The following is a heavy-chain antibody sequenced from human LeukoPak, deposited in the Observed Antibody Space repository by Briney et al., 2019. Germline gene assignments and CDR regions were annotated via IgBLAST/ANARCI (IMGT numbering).Heavy chain of an antibody. J-gene: IGHJ4*02. CDR3: ARARMGYDSSGYYQTVTHFDY. Sequence: SETLSLTCAVSGGSISSGGYSWSWIRQPPGKGLEWIGYIYHSGSTYYNPSLKSRVTISVDRSKNQFSLKLSSVTAADTAVYYCARARMGYDSSGYYQTVTHFDYWGQGTLVTVSS. V-gene: IGHV4-30-2*01. CDR1: GGSISSGGYS. CDR2: IYHSGST. D-gene: IGHD3-22*01.